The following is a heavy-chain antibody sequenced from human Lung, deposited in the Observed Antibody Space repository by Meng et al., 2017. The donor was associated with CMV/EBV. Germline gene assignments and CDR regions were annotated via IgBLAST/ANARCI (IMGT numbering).Heavy chain of an antibody. Sequence: QLALKESGPPLVKPTHTLTPTCTFAGFSLSTSEVGVGWLRQTPGKALEWLAVIYWDDDKRYSPSLKSRLTITKDTPNNQVVLTLTNMDPVDTATYYCALFTRSWFDPWGQGTLVTVSS. J-gene: IGHJ5*02. CDR3: ALFTRSWFDP. D-gene: IGHD2-2*01. CDR2: IYWDDDK. V-gene: IGHV2-5*02. CDR1: GFSLSTSEVG.